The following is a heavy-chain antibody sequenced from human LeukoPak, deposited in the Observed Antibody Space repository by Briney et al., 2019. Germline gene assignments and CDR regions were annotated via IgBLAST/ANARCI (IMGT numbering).Heavy chain of an antibody. Sequence: SETLSLTCAVYGGSFSGYYWSWIRQPPGKGLEWIGEINHSGSTNYNPSLKSRVTISVDTSKNQFSLKLSSVIAADTAVYYCARYRYCSSTSCYRGASMWFDPWGQGTLVTVSS. V-gene: IGHV4-34*01. D-gene: IGHD2-2*01. CDR3: ARYRYCSSTSCYRGASMWFDP. J-gene: IGHJ5*02. CDR2: INHSGST. CDR1: GGSFSGYY.